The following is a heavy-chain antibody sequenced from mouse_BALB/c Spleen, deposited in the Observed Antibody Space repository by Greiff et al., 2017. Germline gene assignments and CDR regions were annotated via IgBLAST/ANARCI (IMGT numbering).Heavy chain of an antibody. CDR1: GYTFTSYW. V-gene: IGHV1-7*01. CDR3: ASGSTMIPWFAY. CDR2: INPSTGYT. D-gene: IGHD2-4*01. J-gene: IGHJ3*01. Sequence: QVQLQQSGAELAKPGASVKMSCKASGYTFTSYWMHWVKQRPGQGLEWIGYINPSTGYTEYNQKFKDKATLTADKSSSTAYMQLSSLTSEDSAVYYCASGSTMIPWFAYWGQGTLVTVSA.